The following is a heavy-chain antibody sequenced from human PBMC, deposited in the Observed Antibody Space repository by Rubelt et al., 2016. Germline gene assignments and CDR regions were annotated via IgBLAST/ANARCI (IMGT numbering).Heavy chain of an antibody. D-gene: IGHD3-9*01. CDR3: ARPRLPDYYTTFDY. CDR1: GGSISSSRYY. J-gene: IGHJ4*02. V-gene: IGHV4-39*01. Sequence: QLQLQESGPGLVKPSETLSLTCTVSGGSISSSRYYWGWIRQPPGKGLEWIGSVFYSGTTYYNASLKSRVTISVDLSKNHFALNLSSGTGADTAVYDCARPRLPDYYTTFDYWGQGSLVTVSS. CDR2: VFYSGTT.